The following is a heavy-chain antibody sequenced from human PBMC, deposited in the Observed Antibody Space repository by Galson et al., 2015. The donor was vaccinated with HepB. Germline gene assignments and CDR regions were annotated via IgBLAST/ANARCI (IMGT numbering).Heavy chain of an antibody. V-gene: IGHV3-7*03. CDR3: ARFGSSSWYVAWRRFDP. J-gene: IGHJ5*02. D-gene: IGHD6-13*01. Sequence: SLRLSCAASGFTFSSYWMSWVRQAPGKGLEWVANIKQDGSEKYYVDSVKGRFTISRDNAKNSLYLQMNSLRAEDTAVYYCARFGSSSWYVAWRRFDPWGQGTLVTVPS. CDR1: GFTFSSYW. CDR2: IKQDGSEK.